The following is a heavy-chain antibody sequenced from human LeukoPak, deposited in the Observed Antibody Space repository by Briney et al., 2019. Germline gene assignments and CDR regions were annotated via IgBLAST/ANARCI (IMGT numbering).Heavy chain of an antibody. CDR1: GGSISSYY. CDR3: ARGPGVTNDAFDI. D-gene: IGHD3-10*01. J-gene: IGHJ3*02. CDR2: IYYSGST. V-gene: IGHV4-59*12. Sequence: SETLSLTCTVSGGSISSYYWSWIRQPPGKGLEWIGYIYYSGSTNYNPSLKSRITISVDTSKNQFSLKLSSATAADTAVYYFARGPGVTNDAFDIWGQGTMVTVSS.